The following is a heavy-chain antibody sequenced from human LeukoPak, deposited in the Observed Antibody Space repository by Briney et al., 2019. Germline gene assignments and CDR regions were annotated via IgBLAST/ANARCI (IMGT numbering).Heavy chain of an antibody. CDR2: IWYDGSNK. D-gene: IGHD3-22*01. CDR3: ARGRGYYKYYFDY. V-gene: IGHV3-33*01. J-gene: IGHJ4*02. CDR1: GFTFSSYG. Sequence: GGSLRLSCAASGFTFSSYGMPWVRQAPGKGLEWVAVIWYDGSNKYYADSVKGRFTISRDNSKNTLYLQMNSLRAEDTAVYYCARGRGYYKYYFDYWGQGTLVTVSS.